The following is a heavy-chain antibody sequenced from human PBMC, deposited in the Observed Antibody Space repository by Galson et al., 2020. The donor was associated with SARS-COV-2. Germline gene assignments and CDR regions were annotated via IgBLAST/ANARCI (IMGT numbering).Heavy chain of an antibody. CDR1: GFTFSSYS. CDR2: ISSSSSYI. V-gene: IGHV3-21*01. D-gene: IGHD6-13*01. CDR3: AREDLYGNLYSSSWYEDD. J-gene: IGHJ4*02. Sequence: NSGGSLRLSCAASGFTFSSYSMNWVRQAPGKGLEWVSSISSSSSYIYYADSVKGRFTISRDNAKNSLYLQMNSLRAEDTAVYYCAREDLYGNLYSSSWYEDDWGQGTLVTVFS.